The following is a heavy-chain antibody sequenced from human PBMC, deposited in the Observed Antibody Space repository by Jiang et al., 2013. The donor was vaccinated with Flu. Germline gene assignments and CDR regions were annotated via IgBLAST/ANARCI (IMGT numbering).Heavy chain of an antibody. V-gene: IGHV1-46*01. J-gene: IGHJ4*02. Sequence: SGAEVKKPGASVKVSCKASGYSFTSYYVHWVRQAPGQGLEWMGTINPRGSSTNYAQKFQGRVTMTGDTSTSTVYMELSSLRSEDTAVYYCARDDAGWDYWGQGTLVTVSS. CDR3: ARDDAGWDY. CDR1: GYSFTSYY. D-gene: IGHD6-19*01. CDR2: INPRGSST.